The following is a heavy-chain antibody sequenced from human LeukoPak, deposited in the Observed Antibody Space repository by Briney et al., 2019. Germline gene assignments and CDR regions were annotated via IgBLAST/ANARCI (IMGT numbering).Heavy chain of an antibody. D-gene: IGHD3-10*01. CDR1: GGSISSYY. J-gene: IGHJ3*02. Sequence: SETLSLTCTVSGGSISSYYWSWIRQPPGKGLEWIGYIYYSGSTNYNPSLKSRVTISVDTSKNQFSLKLSSVTAADTAVYYCARVPPNWLGAFDIWGQGTMVTVSS. V-gene: IGHV4-59*01. CDR2: IYYSGST. CDR3: ARVPPNWLGAFDI.